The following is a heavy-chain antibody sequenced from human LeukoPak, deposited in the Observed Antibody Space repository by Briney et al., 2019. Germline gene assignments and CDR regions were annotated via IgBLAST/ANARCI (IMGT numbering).Heavy chain of an antibody. CDR3: ARGRSGLDY. Sequence: GGSLRLSCAASGFTFSTYVMSWVRQAPGKGLKWVANIKQDGSDKYYVDSVKGRFTISRDNAKNSLYLQMNSLRAEDTAVYYCARGRSGLDYWGQGTLVTVSS. CDR1: GFTFSTYV. J-gene: IGHJ4*02. D-gene: IGHD6-25*01. V-gene: IGHV3-7*01. CDR2: IKQDGSDK.